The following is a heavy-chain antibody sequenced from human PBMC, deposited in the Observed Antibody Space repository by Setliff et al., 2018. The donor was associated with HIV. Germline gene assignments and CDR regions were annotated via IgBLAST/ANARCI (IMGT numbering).Heavy chain of an antibody. D-gene: IGHD3-16*01. J-gene: IGHJ5*02. Sequence: LSLTCSVSGGSINNGAYFWTWIRQRPGKGLEWIGYIYYSGTTFYNPSLKSRVLISMDTSKNQFSLKLNSVTAADTAVYYCARVWLHFGADILRFDPWGQGLLVTVSS. CDR3: ARVWLHFGADILRFDP. CDR2: IYYSGTT. V-gene: IGHV4-30-4*08. CDR1: GGSINNGAYF.